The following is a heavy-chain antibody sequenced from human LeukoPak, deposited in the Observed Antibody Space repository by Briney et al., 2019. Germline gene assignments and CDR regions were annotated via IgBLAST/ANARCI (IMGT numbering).Heavy chain of an antibody. D-gene: IGHD3-22*01. Sequence: PSETLSLTCAVYGGSFSGYYWSWIRQPPGKGLEWVGEINHSGSTNYNPSLKSRVTISVDTSKNQFSLKLSSVTAADTAVYYCARGPPYYYDSSGYSGYNYWGQGTLVTVSS. CDR3: ARGPPYYYDSSGYSGYNY. J-gene: IGHJ4*02. CDR2: INHSGST. CDR1: GGSFSGYY. V-gene: IGHV4-34*01.